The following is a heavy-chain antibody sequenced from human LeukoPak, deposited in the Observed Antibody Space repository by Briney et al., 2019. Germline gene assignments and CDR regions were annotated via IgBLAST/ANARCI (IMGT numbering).Heavy chain of an antibody. D-gene: IGHD2-2*01. CDR1: GFPFSSYA. CDR3: AKGVGSASPYYFDY. V-gene: IGHV3-23*01. J-gene: IGHJ4*03. CDR2: ITDRGDYT. Sequence: GGSLRPSCAASGFPFSSYAMSWVRQAPGKGLEWVSSITDRGDYTYYADSVKGRFTISRDNSRNTLYLQMNSLRAEDTAIYYCAKGVGSASPYYFDYWGQGTTVTVSS.